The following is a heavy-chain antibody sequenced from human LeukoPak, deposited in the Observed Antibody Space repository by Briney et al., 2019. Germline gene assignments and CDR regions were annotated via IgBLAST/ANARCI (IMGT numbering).Heavy chain of an antibody. CDR2: ISSSSSHI. V-gene: IGHV3-21*01. Sequence: GGSLRLSCAASGFTFSSYTMNWVRQAPGKGLEWVSSISSSSSHIYYADSVKGRFTISRDNAKNSLYLQMNSLRAEDTAVYYCARVVTGSGFFYWGQGTLVTVSS. D-gene: IGHD2-8*02. CDR3: ARVVTGSGFFY. CDR1: GFTFSSYT. J-gene: IGHJ4*02.